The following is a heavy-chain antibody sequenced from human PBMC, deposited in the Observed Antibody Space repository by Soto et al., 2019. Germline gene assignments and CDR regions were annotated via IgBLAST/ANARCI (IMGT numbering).Heavy chain of an antibody. CDR2: ISWNSNII. V-gene: IGHV3-9*01. Sequence: EVQLVESGGGLVQPGRSLRLSCAASGFTFDDYAMHWVRRVPGKGLEWVSSISWNSNIIGYTESVKGRFTISRYNAKNSLYLQMSSLRPEDTALYYCAKGGPDGFCSGGRCYFDYWGQGTLVTVSS. D-gene: IGHD2-15*01. J-gene: IGHJ4*02. CDR3: AKGGPDGFCSGGRCYFDY. CDR1: GFTFDDYA.